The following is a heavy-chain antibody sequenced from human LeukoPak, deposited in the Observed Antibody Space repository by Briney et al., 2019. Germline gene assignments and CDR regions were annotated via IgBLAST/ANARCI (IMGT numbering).Heavy chain of an antibody. J-gene: IGHJ4*02. V-gene: IGHV3-23*01. D-gene: IGHD6-19*01. CDR2: ISGSGGST. CDR1: GFTFSSYG. CDR3: AKGAWYTGSDY. Sequence: GGSLRLPCAASGFTFSSYGMHWVRQAPGKGLEWVSAISGSGGSTYYADSVKGRFTISRDNSKNTLYLQMNSLRAEDTAVYYCAKGAWYTGSDYWGQGTLVTVSS.